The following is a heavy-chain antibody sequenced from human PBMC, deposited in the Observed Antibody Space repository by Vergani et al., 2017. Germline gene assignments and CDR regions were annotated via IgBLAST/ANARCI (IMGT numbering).Heavy chain of an antibody. Sequence: EVQLVESGGGLVQPGGSLRLSCAASGFTFSSYSMNWVRQAPGKGLEWVSSISSSSSYIYYADSVKGRFTISRDNAKNSLYLQMNSLRAEDTAVYYCARGPADPPYYYYGMDVWGQGTTVTVSS. J-gene: IGHJ6*02. CDR1: GFTFSSYS. V-gene: IGHV3-21*01. CDR3: ARGPADPPYYYYGMDV. CDR2: ISSSSSYI.